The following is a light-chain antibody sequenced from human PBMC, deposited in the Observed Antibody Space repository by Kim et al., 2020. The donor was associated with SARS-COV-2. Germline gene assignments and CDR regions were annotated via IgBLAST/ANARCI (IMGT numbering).Light chain of an antibody. CDR2: RNN. V-gene: IGLV1-47*01. CDR3: AAWDDMLSGWV. J-gene: IGLJ3*02. Sequence: QSVLTQPPSPSGTPGQRVTISCSGSKSNIGNNYVYWYQQFPGMAPKLLIYRNNQRPSGVPDRFSGSKSGTSASLAISGLRSEDEADYYCAAWDDMLSGWVFAGGTQLTVL. CDR1: KSNIGNNY.